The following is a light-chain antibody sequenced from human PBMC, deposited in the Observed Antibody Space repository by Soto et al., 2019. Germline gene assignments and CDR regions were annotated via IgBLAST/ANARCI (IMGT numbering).Light chain of an antibody. Sequence: IVMNQSAATLTVNTGERATLSCRASQSAGTNLAWYQHKPGQAPRLLIHGAFTRATGIPARFSGSGSGTEFTLTISSLQSEDFAVFYCQQYNQWPITFGQGTRLEIK. CDR1: QSAGTN. CDR2: GAF. V-gene: IGKV3-15*01. J-gene: IGKJ5*01. CDR3: QQYNQWPIT.